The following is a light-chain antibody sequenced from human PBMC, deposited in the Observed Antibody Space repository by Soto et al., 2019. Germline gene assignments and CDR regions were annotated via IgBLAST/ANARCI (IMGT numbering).Light chain of an antibody. V-gene: IGKV1-17*01. CDR1: QGIRND. CDR3: PQHNNYPRT. J-gene: IGKJ1*01. Sequence: DIQMTQSPSSLSASVGDRVTITCRASQGIRNDLAWYQQKPGMAPKRLIYAASSLQSGVPSRFSGSGSATEFTLTISTLQPEDFTTYYSPQHNNYPRTFSQGTKVDIK. CDR2: AAS.